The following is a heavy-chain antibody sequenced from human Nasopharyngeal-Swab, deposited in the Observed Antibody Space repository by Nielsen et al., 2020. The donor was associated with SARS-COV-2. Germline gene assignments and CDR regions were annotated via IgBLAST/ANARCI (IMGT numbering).Heavy chain of an antibody. CDR2: TDHSGST. J-gene: IGHJ6*02. D-gene: IGHD6-19*01. CDR1: GGSLKGYY. CDR3: ARDERSGWNLNGMDV. V-gene: IGHV4-34*01. Sequence: SETLSLTCALYGGSLKGYYWSWIRQPPGKGLEYIGETDHSGSTKYNPSLKSRVTMSVDTSKNQFSLHLSSVSPADTAVYYCARDERSGWNLNGMDVWGQGTTVTVSS.